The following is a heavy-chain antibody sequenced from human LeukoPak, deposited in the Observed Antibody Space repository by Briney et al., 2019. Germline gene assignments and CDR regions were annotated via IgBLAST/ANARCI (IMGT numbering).Heavy chain of an antibody. Sequence: GGSLRLSCAASGFDFNIYEMNWVRQAPGKGLEWVSYISADGATIYYADSVKGRFTISRDNMKTSLFLQMSSLRAEDTAVYFCAGSGYPEPQDLHYWGQGTLVIVS. CDR3: AGSGYPEPQDLHY. CDR1: GFDFNIYE. CDR2: ISADGATI. D-gene: IGHD3-3*01. V-gene: IGHV3-48*03. J-gene: IGHJ4*02.